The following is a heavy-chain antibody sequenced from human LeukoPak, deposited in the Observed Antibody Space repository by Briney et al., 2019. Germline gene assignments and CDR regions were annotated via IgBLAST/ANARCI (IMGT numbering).Heavy chain of an antibody. CDR2: ISGSGGST. D-gene: IGHD3-3*01. J-gene: IGHJ3*02. CDR3: AKTYDFGRGPPGDAFDN. Sequence: GGSLRLSCAASGFTFSSYAMSWVRQAPGKGLEWVSAISGSGGSTYYADSVKGRFTISRDNSKNTLYLQMNSLRAEDTAVYYCAKTYDFGRGPPGDAFDNWGPGTWVTVSS. CDR1: GFTFSSYA. V-gene: IGHV3-23*01.